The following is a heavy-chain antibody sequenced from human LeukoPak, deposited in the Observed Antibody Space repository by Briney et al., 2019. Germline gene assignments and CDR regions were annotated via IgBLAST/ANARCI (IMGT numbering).Heavy chain of an antibody. V-gene: IGHV1-24*01. CDR2: FDPENGET. Sequence: ASVKVSCKVSGYTLTELSMHWVRQAPGKGLEWMGGFDPENGETIYAQKFQGRVTMTEDTSTDTAYMELSSLRSEGTAVYYCATIDGHYDSSGYWGQGTLVTVSS. CDR1: GYTLTELS. J-gene: IGHJ4*02. CDR3: ATIDGHYDSSGY. D-gene: IGHD3-22*01.